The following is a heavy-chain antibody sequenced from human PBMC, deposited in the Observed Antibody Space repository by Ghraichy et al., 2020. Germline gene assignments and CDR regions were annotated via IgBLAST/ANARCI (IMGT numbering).Heavy chain of an antibody. D-gene: IGHD5-12*01. CDR2: ISSRGNT. CDR1: GFSVSTDY. Sequence: GGSLRLSCAASGFSVSTDYMTWVRQAPGKGLECVSVISSRGNTYYADAVKGRFTISRDSSKNTLYLQMNSLRVEDTAVYYCARDMNTGDDGNDAFDIWGQGTKVSVSS. V-gene: IGHV3-53*01. CDR3: ARDMNTGDDGNDAFDI. J-gene: IGHJ3*02.